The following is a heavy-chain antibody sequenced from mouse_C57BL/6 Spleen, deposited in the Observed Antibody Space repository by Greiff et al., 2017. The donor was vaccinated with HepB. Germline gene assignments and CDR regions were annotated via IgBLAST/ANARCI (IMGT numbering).Heavy chain of an antibody. D-gene: IGHD2-4*01. V-gene: IGHV2-6-1*01. Sequence: VHLVESGPGLVAPSQSLSITCTVSGFSLTSYGVHWVRQPPGKGLEWLVVIWSDGSTTYNSALKSRLSISKDNSKSQVFLKMNSLQTDDTAMYYCARHRRDYDGDWYFDVWGTGTTVTVSS. CDR3: ARHRRDYDGDWYFDV. CDR1: GFSLTSYG. CDR2: IWSDGST. J-gene: IGHJ1*03.